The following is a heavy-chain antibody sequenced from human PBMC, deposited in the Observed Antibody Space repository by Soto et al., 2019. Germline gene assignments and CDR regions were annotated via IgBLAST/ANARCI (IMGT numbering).Heavy chain of an antibody. CDR1: GGTFSSYA. V-gene: IGHV1-69*01. J-gene: IGHJ6*04. D-gene: IGHD3-10*01. Sequence: QVQLVQSGAEVKKPGSSVKVSCKASGGTFSSYAISWVRQAPGQGLEWMGGIIPIFGTANYAQKFQGRVTITADDSTSTAYMEMSSLRSEDTAVYYCARVYSGSFRLYYGMDVWGKGTTVTVSS. CDR2: IIPIFGTA. CDR3: ARVYSGSFRLYYGMDV.